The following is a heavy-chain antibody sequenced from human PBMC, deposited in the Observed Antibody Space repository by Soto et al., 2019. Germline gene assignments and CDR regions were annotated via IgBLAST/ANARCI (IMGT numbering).Heavy chain of an antibody. J-gene: IGHJ4*02. Sequence: SETLSLTCTVSGGSISPFYWSWVRQPPGKGLEWIGYLYYSGNTNYNPSLKSRVTISVDASKNQVSLRLTSVTAADTAVYYCARVGGVAARTFDYWGQGTVVTVYS. V-gene: IGHV4-59*01. CDR3: ARVGGVAARTFDY. CDR1: GGSISPFY. D-gene: IGHD2-15*01. CDR2: LYYSGNT.